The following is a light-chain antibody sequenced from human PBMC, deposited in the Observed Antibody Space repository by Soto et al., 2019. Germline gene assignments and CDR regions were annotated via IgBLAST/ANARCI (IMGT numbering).Light chain of an antibody. CDR1: QSINSW. CDR3: QQYDGYPWT. Sequence: DIQMTQSPSILSASIGDRVTITCRASQSINSWLAWYQQKPGKAPKLLIYKASSLKSGVPSRFSGSGSGTEFTLTIASLQPDDLATYYCQQYDGYPWTFGQGTKVEIK. CDR2: KAS. V-gene: IGKV1-5*03. J-gene: IGKJ1*01.